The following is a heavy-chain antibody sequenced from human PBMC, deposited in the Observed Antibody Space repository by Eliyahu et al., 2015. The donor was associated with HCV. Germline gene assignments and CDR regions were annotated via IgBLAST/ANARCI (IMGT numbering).Heavy chain of an antibody. V-gene: IGHV4-39*01. J-gene: IGHJ4*02. Sequence: QLQLQESGPGLVKPSETLSLTCTVSGXSISSSSYYWGWIRQPPGKGLEWIGSIYYSGSTYYNPSLKSRVTISVDTSKNQFSLKLSSVTAADTAVYYCARHGRYSGNDYWGQGTLVTVSP. D-gene: IGHD5-12*01. CDR1: GXSISSSSYY. CDR2: IYYSGST. CDR3: ARHGRYSGNDY.